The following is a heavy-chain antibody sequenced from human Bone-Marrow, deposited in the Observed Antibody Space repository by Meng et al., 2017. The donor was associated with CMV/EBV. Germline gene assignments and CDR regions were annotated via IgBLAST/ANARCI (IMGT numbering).Heavy chain of an antibody. D-gene: IGHD3-3*01. CDR1: GFTFSSYA. V-gene: IGHV3-21*01. CDR3: ARDTAGSRYDFWSGYYGLSDYYYGMDV. Sequence: GESLKISCAASGFTFSSYAMSWVRQAPGKGLEWVSSISSSSSYIYYADSVKGRITISRDNAKNSLYLQMNSLRAEDTAVYYCARDTAGSRYDFWSGYYGLSDYYYGMDVWGQGTTVTVSS. J-gene: IGHJ6*02. CDR2: ISSSSSYI.